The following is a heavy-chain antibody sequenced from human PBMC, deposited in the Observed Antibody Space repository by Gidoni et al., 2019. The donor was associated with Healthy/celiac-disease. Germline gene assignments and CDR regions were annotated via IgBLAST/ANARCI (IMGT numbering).Heavy chain of an antibody. CDR2: ISSNGGST. CDR3: VNRAEYSSSFDY. D-gene: IGHD6-6*01. CDR1: GFTFTSFA. V-gene: IGHV3-64D*06. J-gene: IGHJ4*02. Sequence: EVQLVEYGGALVQPGGSLTLSCPASGFTFTSFAMHWVRQAPGKGLESVSAISSNGGSTYYADSVKGRFTISRDNSKNTLYLQMSSLRAEDTAVYYCVNRAEYSSSFDYWGQGTLVTVSS.